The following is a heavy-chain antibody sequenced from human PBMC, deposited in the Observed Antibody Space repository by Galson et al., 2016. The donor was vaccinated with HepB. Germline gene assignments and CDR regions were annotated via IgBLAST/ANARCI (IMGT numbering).Heavy chain of an antibody. J-gene: IGHJ4*02. D-gene: IGHD4-17*01. V-gene: IGHV3-15*01. Sequence: SLRLSCAASGFTFSNAWMSWVRQAPGQGLEWVGRIKSKTDGGTTDYAAPVKGRFTISRDGSKNTLYLQMNSLKTEDTAVYSCTTRLSHGDYSYPAFDYWGQGTLVTVSS. CDR2: IKSKTDGGTT. CDR1: GFTFSNAW. CDR3: TTRLSHGDYSYPAFDY.